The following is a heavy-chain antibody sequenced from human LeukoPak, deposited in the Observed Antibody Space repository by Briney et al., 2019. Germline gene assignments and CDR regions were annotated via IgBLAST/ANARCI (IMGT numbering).Heavy chain of an antibody. Sequence: GGSLRLSCVASGFSFRSYGMHWVRQAPGKGLEWVAWIQYDGTEKDFADSVKGRYSISRDNSKNTLYLQMNSLRDDDTGVYYFAQHGRFASLSFGFHKWGQGTLVSVSS. J-gene: IGHJ4*02. V-gene: IGHV3-30*02. CDR2: IQYDGTEK. D-gene: IGHD1-26*01. CDR3: AQHGRFASLSFGFHK. CDR1: GFSFRSYG.